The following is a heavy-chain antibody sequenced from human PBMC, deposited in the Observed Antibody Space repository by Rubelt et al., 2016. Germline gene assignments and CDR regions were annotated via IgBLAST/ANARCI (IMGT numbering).Heavy chain of an antibody. CDR1: GYTFTSYG. CDR3: ARDPPPFRRYNWNFPLDY. Sequence: QVQLVQSGAEVKKPGASVKVSCKASGYTFTSYGISWVRQAPGQGLEWMGWISAYNGNTNYAQKHQRKVTMTTDTPTGTAYMELGSLRSDDTAVNYCARDPPPFRRYNWNFPLDYWGQGTLVTVSS. D-gene: IGHD1-7*01. J-gene: IGHJ4*02. CDR2: ISAYNGNT. V-gene: IGHV1-18*01.